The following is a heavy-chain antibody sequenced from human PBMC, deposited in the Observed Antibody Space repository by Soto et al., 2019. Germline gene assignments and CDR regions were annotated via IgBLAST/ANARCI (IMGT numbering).Heavy chain of an antibody. J-gene: IGHJ6*02. Sequence: SETLSLTCTVSGGSISSYYWSWIRQPPGKGLEWIGYIYYSGSTNYNPSLKSRVTISVDTSKNQFSLKLSSVTAADTAVYYCARRGGDNYYYYGMDVWGQGTTVTVSS. CDR2: IYYSGST. CDR3: ARRGGDNYYYYGMDV. V-gene: IGHV4-59*08. CDR1: GGSISSYY. D-gene: IGHD2-21*01.